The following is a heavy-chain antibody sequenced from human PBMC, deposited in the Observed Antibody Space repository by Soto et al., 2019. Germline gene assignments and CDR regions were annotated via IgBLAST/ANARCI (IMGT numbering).Heavy chain of an antibody. Sequence: ASVKVSCKASGYTFTSYYMHWVRQAPGQGLEWMGIINPSGGSTSYAQKFQGRVTMTRDTSTSTVYMELSSLRSEDTAVYYCARALRGNTFSSYYYYGMDVWGQGTTVTVSS. CDR1: GYTFTSYY. V-gene: IGHV1-46*01. CDR2: INPSGGST. CDR3: ARALRGNTFSSYYYYGMDV. J-gene: IGHJ6*02. D-gene: IGHD3-16*01.